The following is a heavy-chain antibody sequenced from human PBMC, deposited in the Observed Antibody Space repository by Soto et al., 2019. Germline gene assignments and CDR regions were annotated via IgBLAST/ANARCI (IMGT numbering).Heavy chain of an antibody. CDR3: ARDRSTIYAFDI. J-gene: IGHJ3*02. CDR2: IYSGGST. CDR1: GFIVSSNY. V-gene: IGHV3-66*01. Sequence: EVQLVESGGGLVQPGGSLRLSCAASGFIVSSNYMSWVRQAPGKGLEWVSVIYSGGSTYYADSVKGRFTISRDNSKNTLHLQMNSLRAEDTAVYYCARDRSTIYAFDIWGQGTMVTVS. D-gene: IGHD3-3*01.